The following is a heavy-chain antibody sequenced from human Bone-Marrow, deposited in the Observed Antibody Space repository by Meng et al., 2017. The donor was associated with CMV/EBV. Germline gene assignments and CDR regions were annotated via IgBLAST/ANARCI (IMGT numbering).Heavy chain of an antibody. CDR2: ISYDGSNK. D-gene: IGHD2-2*01. V-gene: IGHV3-30*04. J-gene: IGHJ6*02. CDR3: ARDSVVVPASRSYYYYGMDV. CDR1: GFTFSCYA. Sequence: GESLKISCAASGFTFSCYAMHWVRQAPGKGLEWVAVISYDGSNKYYADSVKGRVTISRDNSKNTLYLHMNSLMAKDTAVDYCARDSVVVPASRSYYYYGMDVWGQGTTVTVSS.